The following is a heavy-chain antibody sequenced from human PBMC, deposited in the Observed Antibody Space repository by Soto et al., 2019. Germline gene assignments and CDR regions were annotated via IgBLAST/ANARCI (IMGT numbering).Heavy chain of an antibody. V-gene: IGHV3-30*18. CDR2: VSYDGSNK. CDR1: GFTFNKFG. Sequence: PGGSLRLSCAASGFTFNKFGIHWVRQAPGRGLEWVAVVSYDGSNKFYTDSVKGRFTISRDNSKNTLYLQMNSLRAEDTAVYYCAKREVSTNWPYFDSWGQGTLVTVSS. J-gene: IGHJ4*02. D-gene: IGHD7-27*01. CDR3: AKREVSTNWPYFDS.